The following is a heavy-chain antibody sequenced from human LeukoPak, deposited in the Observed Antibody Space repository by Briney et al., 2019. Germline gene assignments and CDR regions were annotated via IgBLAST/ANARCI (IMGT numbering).Heavy chain of an antibody. D-gene: IGHD5-18*01. Sequence: ASVKVSCKVSGYTLTELSMHWVRQAPGKGLEWMGGFDPEDGETIYAQKFQGRVTMTEDTSTDTAYMELSSLRSGDTAVYYCATDSRGYSYGHTGGFDYWGQGTLVTVSS. CDR1: GYTLTELS. CDR2: FDPEDGET. CDR3: ATDSRGYSYGHTGGFDY. V-gene: IGHV1-24*01. J-gene: IGHJ4*02.